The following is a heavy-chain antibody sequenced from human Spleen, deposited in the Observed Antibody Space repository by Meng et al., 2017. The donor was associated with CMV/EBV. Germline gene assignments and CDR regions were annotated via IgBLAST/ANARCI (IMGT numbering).Heavy chain of an antibody. CDR3: ARDRGYSHGYAFDY. CDR1: EFTFSNYI. D-gene: IGHD5-18*01. CDR2: ISSRSTYI. J-gene: IGHJ4*02. Sequence: GESLKISCAASEFTFSNYIMNWVRQAPGKGLEWVSSISSRSTYISYADSVKGRFTVSRDNAKNSLYLQMDSLRAEDTVIYYCARDRGYSHGYAFDYWGQGTLVTVSS. V-gene: IGHV3-21*01.